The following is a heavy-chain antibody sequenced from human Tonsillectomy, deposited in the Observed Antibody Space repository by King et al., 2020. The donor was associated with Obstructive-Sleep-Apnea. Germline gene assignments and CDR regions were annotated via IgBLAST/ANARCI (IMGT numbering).Heavy chain of an antibody. J-gene: IGHJ4*02. V-gene: IGHV3-49*03. D-gene: IGHD6-19*01. Sequence: VQLVESGGGLVQPGRSLRLSCTASGFTFGDYAMSWFRQAPGKGLEWVGFIRSKAYGGTTEYAASVKGRFTISRDDSKSIAYLQMNSLKTEDTAVYYCTRDVVGDMAVAGRVEESFDYWGQGTLVTVSS. CDR1: GFTFGDYA. CDR3: TRDVVGDMAVAGRVEESFDY. CDR2: IRSKAYGGTT.